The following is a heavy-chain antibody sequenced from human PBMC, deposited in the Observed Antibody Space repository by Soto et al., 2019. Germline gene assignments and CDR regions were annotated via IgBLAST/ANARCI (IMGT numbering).Heavy chain of an antibody. V-gene: IGHV3-30*18. D-gene: IGHD3-16*01. Sequence: GGSLRLSCAASGFTFSSYGMHWVRQAPGKGLEWVAVISYDGSNKYYADSVKGRFTISRDNSKNTLYLQMNSLRAEDTAVYYCENKSGGFIDYWGQGTLVTISS. CDR2: ISYDGSNK. CDR1: GFTFSSYG. CDR3: ENKSGGFIDY. J-gene: IGHJ4*02.